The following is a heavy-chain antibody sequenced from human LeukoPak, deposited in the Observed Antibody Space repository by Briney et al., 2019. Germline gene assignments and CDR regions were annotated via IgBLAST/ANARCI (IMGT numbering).Heavy chain of an antibody. D-gene: IGHD3-16*01. CDR1: GFTFSSYS. J-gene: IGHJ4*02. Sequence: GGSLRLSCAASGFTFSSYSMNWVRQAPGKGLEWVSYISSSSSTIYYADSVKGRFTSSRDNAKNSLYLQMNSLRDEDTAVYYCARESYDYIWGSYYFDYWGQGTLVTVSS. CDR2: ISSSSSTI. CDR3: ARESYDYIWGSYYFDY. V-gene: IGHV3-48*02.